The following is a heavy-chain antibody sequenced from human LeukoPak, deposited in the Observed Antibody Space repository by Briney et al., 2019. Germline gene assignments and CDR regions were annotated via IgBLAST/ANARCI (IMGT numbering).Heavy chain of an antibody. CDR2: IYYSEST. D-gene: IGHD3-9*01. CDR3: ARHLTPGYYYGMDV. Sequence: PSETLSLTCTVSGGSISSSTYYWGWIRQPPGKGLEWIGSIYYSESTYYNPSLKSRVTISVDTSKNQFSLKLSSVTAADTAVYYCARHLTPGYYYGMDVWGQGTTVTVSS. V-gene: IGHV4-39*01. CDR1: GGSISSSTYY. J-gene: IGHJ6*02.